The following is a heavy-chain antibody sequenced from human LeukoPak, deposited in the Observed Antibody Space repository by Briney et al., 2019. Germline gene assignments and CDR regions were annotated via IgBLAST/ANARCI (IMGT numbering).Heavy chain of an antibody. CDR2: VYHTGTT. V-gene: IGHV4-38-2*02. CDR3: TRDEYGAAD. Sequence: SETLSLTCVVSGYSVSSGYYWGWIRQSPGKGLEWIASVYHTGTTYYNPSLKSRASISVNMSKNHVSLRLTSVIAADTAMYYCTRDEYGAADWGQGILVTVSS. CDR1: GYSVSSGYY. J-gene: IGHJ4*02. D-gene: IGHD4-17*01.